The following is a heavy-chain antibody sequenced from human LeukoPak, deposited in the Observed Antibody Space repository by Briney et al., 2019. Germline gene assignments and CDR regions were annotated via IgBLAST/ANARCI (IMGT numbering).Heavy chain of an antibody. CDR2: ITPIIDVS. D-gene: IGHD1-1*01. CDR3: ARVNLRGSQYNWFDP. V-gene: IGHV1-69*02. CDR1: GGTLNTHI. J-gene: IGHJ5*02. Sequence: SVKVSCKASGGTLNTHIFTWVRQAPGQGLEWMGKITPIIDVSKYPQKFQGRLTITADKSTATVYMELSGLKSGDTAVYYCARVNLRGSQYNWFDPWGQGTLVTVSS.